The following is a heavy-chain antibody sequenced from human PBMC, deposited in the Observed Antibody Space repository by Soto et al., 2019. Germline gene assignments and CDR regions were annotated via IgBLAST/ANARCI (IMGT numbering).Heavy chain of an antibody. V-gene: IGHV4-61*01. CDR2: IYYSGST. Sequence: QVQLQESGPGLVKPSETLSLTCTVSGGSVSSGSYYWSWIRQPPGKGLERIGYIYYSGSTNYNPSLKSRVTISVDTSKNQFSLKLSSVTAADTAVYYCARGEYSSGWEGWFDPWGQGTLVTVSS. D-gene: IGHD6-19*01. CDR3: ARGEYSSGWEGWFDP. CDR1: GGSVSSGSYY. J-gene: IGHJ5*02.